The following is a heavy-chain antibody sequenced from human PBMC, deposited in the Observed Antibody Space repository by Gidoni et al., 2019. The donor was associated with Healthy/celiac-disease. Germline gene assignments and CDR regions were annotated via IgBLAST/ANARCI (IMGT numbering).Heavy chain of an antibody. CDR1: GGSFSGYY. V-gene: IGHV4-34*01. CDR2: INHSGST. J-gene: IGHJ4*02. D-gene: IGHD6-13*01. CDR3: VVRGKGYSSSSGDY. Sequence: QVQLQQWGAGLLKPSETLSLTCAVYGGSFSGYYWSWIRQPPGKGLEWTGEINHSGSTNYNPSLKSRVTISVDTSKNQFSLKLSSVTAADTAVYYCVVRGKGYSSSSGDYWGQGTLVTVSS.